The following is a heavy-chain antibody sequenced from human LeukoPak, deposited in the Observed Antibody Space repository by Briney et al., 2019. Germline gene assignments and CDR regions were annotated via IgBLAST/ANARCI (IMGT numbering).Heavy chain of an antibody. CDR2: ISDYNGNT. V-gene: IGHV1-18*01. D-gene: IGHD3-22*01. CDR1: GYTFTSYG. CDR3: ARDRYYDSSGYGNI. J-gene: IGHJ3*02. Sequence: ASVKVSCKASGYTFTSYGISWVRPAPGQGLAWMGWISDYNGNTNYAQKLQGRVTMTTDTSTSTAYMELRSLRSDDTAVYYCARDRYYDSSGYGNIWGQGTMVTVSS.